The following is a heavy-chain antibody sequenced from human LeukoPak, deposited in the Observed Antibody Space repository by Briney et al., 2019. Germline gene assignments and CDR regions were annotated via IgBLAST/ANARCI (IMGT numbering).Heavy chain of an antibody. Sequence: GGSLRLSCAASGFTVSSNYMSWVRQAPGKGLEWVSFIYSGGSTYYADSVKGRFTISRDNAKDTLYLQMNSLRAEDTAVYYCVRGGVDYWGQGTLVTVSS. V-gene: IGHV3-66*01. CDR1: GFTVSSNY. CDR3: VRGGVDY. CDR2: IYSGGST. J-gene: IGHJ4*02. D-gene: IGHD3-16*01.